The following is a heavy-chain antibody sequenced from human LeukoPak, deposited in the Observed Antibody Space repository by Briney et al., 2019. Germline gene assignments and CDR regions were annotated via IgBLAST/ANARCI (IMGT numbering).Heavy chain of an antibody. CDR1: GDSVSSNSAA. CDR3: ARGGQGDGYSADEAFDI. CDR2: TYYRSKWYN. V-gene: IGHV6-1*01. J-gene: IGHJ3*02. Sequence: SQTLSLTCAISGDSVSSNSAAWYWIRQSPSTGLEWLGRTYYRSKWYNDYAGSVKSRITINPDTSKNQFSLQVNSVTPEDTAVYYCARGGQGDGYSADEAFDIWGQGTMVTVSS. D-gene: IGHD5-24*01.